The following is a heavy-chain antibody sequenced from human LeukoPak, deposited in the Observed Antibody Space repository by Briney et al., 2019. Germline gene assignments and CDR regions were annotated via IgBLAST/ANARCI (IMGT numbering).Heavy chain of an antibody. CDR1: GFTFSSYG. D-gene: IGHD2-2*01. Sequence: GRSLRLSCAASGFTFSSYGMHWVRQAPGKGLEWVAVIWYVGSNKYYADSVKGRFTISRDNSKNTLYLQMNSLRAEDTAVYYCAKVSPPIVVVPAAMDVWGQGTTVTVSS. J-gene: IGHJ6*02. CDR2: IWYVGSNK. V-gene: IGHV3-33*06. CDR3: AKVSPPIVVVPAAMDV.